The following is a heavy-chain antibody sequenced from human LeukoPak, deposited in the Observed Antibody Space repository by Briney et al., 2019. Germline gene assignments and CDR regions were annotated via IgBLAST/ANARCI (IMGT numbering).Heavy chain of an antibody. CDR1: GYTISDYF. J-gene: IGHJ4*02. CDR2: INPNTNGI. CDR3: ASARYSGHEPFDF. D-gene: IGHD5-12*01. V-gene: IGHV1-2*02. Sequence: AASVRVSCKASGYTISDYFMHWVRQAPGQGLEWMGWINPNTNGINYAQKFQGRVIMTRDTSINTAYMELRSLTSDDTATYYCASARYSGHEPFDFWGQGTLVTVST.